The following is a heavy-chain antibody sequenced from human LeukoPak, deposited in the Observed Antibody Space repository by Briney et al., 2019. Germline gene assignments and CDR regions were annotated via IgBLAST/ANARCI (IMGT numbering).Heavy chain of an antibody. D-gene: IGHD5-12*01. Sequence: GASVKVSCMASGYTFTSFGISWVRQAPGQGLEWMRWISADNGNTNYAQKLQGRVTMTTDTSTSTAYMELRSLRSDDTAVYYCARDRGIVATFGLYYYYGMDVWGQGTLVTVSS. CDR2: ISADNGNT. J-gene: IGHJ6*02. CDR1: GYTFTSFG. V-gene: IGHV1-18*01. CDR3: ARDRGIVATFGLYYYYGMDV.